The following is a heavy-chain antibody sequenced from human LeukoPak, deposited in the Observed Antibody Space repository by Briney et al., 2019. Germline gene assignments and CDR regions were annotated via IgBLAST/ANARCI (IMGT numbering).Heavy chain of an antibody. CDR3: ARIYYYDSSGPYYFDY. J-gene: IGHJ4*02. V-gene: IGHV4-39*07. Sequence: KSSETLSLTCTVSGGSINSSSYYWGWIRQPPGKGLEWIGSIYYSGSTYYNPSLKSRVTISVDTSKNQFSLKLSSVTAADTAVYYCARIYYYDSSGPYYFDYWGQGTLVTVSS. CDR2: IYYSGST. CDR1: GGSINSSSYY. D-gene: IGHD3-22*01.